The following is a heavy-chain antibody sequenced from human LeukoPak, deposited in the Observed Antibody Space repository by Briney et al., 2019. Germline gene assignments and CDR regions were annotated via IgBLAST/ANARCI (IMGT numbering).Heavy chain of an antibody. CDR1: GYTFTSYG. CDR2: INPNSGGT. V-gene: IGHV1-2*02. CDR3: ARAGSGYSGYERI. Sequence: ASVKVSCKASGYTFTSYGISWVRQAPGQWLEWMGWINPNSGGTNYAQKFQGRVTMTRDTSISTAYMELTRLRSDDTAVYYCARAGSGYSGYERIWGQGTLVTVSS. J-gene: IGHJ4*02. D-gene: IGHD5-12*01.